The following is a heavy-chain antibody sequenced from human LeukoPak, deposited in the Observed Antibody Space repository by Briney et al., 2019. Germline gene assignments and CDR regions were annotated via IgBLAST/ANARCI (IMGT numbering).Heavy chain of an antibody. J-gene: IGHJ4*02. CDR2: IYTSGST. Sequence: SETLSLTCTVSGGSISSYYWSWIRQPAGKGLEWIGRIYTSGSTNYNPSLKSRVTISVDTSKNQFSLKLSSVTAADTALYYCARGQSTIFGVVSTFDYWGQGTLVTVSS. CDR1: GGSISSYY. CDR3: ARGQSTIFGVVSTFDY. D-gene: IGHD3-3*01. V-gene: IGHV4-4*07.